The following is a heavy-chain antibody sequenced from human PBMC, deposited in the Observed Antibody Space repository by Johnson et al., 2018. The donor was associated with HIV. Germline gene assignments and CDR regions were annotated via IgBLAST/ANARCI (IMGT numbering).Heavy chain of an antibody. J-gene: IGHJ3*02. D-gene: IGHD3-3*01. V-gene: IGHV3-20*04. CDR3: ARYRVGPERNYDFWSGYYGGDAFDI. CDR2: INWNGGST. CDR1: GFTFDDYG. Sequence: MQLVESGGGVARPGGSLRLSCAASGFTFDDYGMSWVRQAPGKGLEWVSGINWNGGSTGYADSVKGRFTISRDNAKNSLYLQMNSLRAEDTALYYCARYRVGPERNYDFWSGYYGGDAFDIWGQGTVVTVSS.